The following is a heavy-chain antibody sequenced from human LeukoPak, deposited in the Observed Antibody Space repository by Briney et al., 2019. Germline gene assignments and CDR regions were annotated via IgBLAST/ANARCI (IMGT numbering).Heavy chain of an antibody. V-gene: IGHV3-48*04. D-gene: IGHD3-22*01. CDR2: ISSSGSTI. J-gene: IGHJ4*02. Sequence: PGGSLRLSCAASGFTFSSYSMNWVRQAPGKGLEWVSYISSSGSTIYYADSVKGRFTISRDNAKNSLYLQMNSLRAEDTAVYYCARNYYDSCGSDYWGQGTLVTVSS. CDR3: ARNYYDSCGSDY. CDR1: GFTFSSYS.